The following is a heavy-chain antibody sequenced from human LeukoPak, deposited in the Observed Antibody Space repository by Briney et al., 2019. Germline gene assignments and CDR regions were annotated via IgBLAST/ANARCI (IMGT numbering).Heavy chain of an antibody. J-gene: IGHJ6*02. V-gene: IGHV1-2*02. CDR2: INPNSGGT. Sequence: ASLKVSCKASGYTFTGYYVHWVRQAPGQGLEWMGWINPNSGGTNYAQKFQGRVTMTRDTSISTAYMELSRLRSDDTAVYYCASYPYSGGWYYYYGMDVWGQGTTVTVSS. D-gene: IGHD6-19*01. CDR1: GYTFTGYY. CDR3: ASYPYSGGWYYYYGMDV.